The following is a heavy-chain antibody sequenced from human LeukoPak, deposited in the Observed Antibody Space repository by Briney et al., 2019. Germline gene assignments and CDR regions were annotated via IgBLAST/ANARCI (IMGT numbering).Heavy chain of an antibody. V-gene: IGHV4-30-4*01. J-gene: IGHJ4*02. D-gene: IGHD2-21*02. CDR3: ARFRVTAIYYFDY. CDR1: GGSISSGDYY. Sequence: SETLSLTCTVSGGSISSGDYYWSWIRQPPGKGLEWIGYIYYSGSTYYNPSLKSRVTISVDTSKNQFSLKLSSVTAADTAVYYCARFRVTAIYYFDYWGQGTLVTVSS. CDR2: IYYSGST.